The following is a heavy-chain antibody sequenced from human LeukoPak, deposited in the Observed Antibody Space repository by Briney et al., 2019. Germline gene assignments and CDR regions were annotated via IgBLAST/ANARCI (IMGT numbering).Heavy chain of an antibody. D-gene: IGHD5-18*01. Sequence: SETLSLTCTVSGGSISSSSYYWGWIRQPPGKGLEWIGSIYYSGSTYYNPSLKSRVTISVDTSKNQFSLKLSSVTAADTAVYYCARGEGGYSYGPLLDYWGQGTLVTVSS. V-gene: IGHV4-39*07. CDR1: GGSISSSSYY. CDR3: ARGEGGYSYGPLLDY. J-gene: IGHJ4*02. CDR2: IYYSGST.